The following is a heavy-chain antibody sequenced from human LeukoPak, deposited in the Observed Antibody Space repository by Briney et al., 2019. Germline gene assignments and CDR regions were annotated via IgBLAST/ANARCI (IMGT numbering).Heavy chain of an antibody. D-gene: IGHD3-9*01. J-gene: IGHJ4*02. CDR3: AGRGIVTGYFDF. CDR1: GDSITNSNFY. V-gene: IGHV4-39*01. Sequence: PSEPLSLTCTVSGDSITNSNFYWGWIRQSPGKGLEWIGSIFHSGSTNYNPSLKSRVTMSVDTSKNQFYLRVRSVTAAETALYYCAGRGIVTGYFDFWGRGTLVTVSS. CDR2: IFHSGST.